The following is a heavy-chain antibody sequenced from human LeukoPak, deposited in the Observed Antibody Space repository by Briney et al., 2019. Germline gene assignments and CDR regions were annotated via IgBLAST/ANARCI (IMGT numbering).Heavy chain of an antibody. V-gene: IGHV3-48*01. Sequence: GGSLRLSCAASGFIFSSYSMNWVRQAPGKGLEWVSYISSSSSTIYFADSLKGRFTISRDNAKNSLYLQMNSLRGEDTAVYYCARGPYYDFWSGQLDYWGQGTLVTVSS. J-gene: IGHJ4*02. D-gene: IGHD3-3*01. CDR2: ISSSSSTI. CDR1: GFIFSSYS. CDR3: ARGPYYDFWSGQLDY.